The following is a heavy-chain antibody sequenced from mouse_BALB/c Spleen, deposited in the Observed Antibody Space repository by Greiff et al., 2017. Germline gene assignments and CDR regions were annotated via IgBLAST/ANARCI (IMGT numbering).Heavy chain of an antibody. V-gene: IGHV1-20*02. J-gene: IGHJ2*01. Sequence: VQLQQSGPELVKPGASVKISCKASGYSFTGYFMNWVMQSHGKSLEWIGRINPYNGDTFYNQKFKGKATLTVDKSSSTAHMELRNLASEDSAVYYCARSDYYGSSYGYFDYWGQGTTLTVSS. D-gene: IGHD1-1*01. CDR3: ARSDYYGSSYGYFDY. CDR1: GYSFTGYF. CDR2: INPYNGDT.